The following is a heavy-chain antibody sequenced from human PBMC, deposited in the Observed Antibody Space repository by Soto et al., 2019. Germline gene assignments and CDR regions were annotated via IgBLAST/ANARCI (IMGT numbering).Heavy chain of an antibody. CDR3: ARGRLRSDFWSGYSIYFDY. J-gene: IGHJ4*02. Sequence: SGTLSLTCAVYGGSFSVYYWRWIRQPPGKGPEWIGEITHSGSTNYNPSLKRRITISVDTSKNQFSLKLSSVTAADTAVYYCARGRLRSDFWSGYSIYFDYWGQGTLVTVSS. D-gene: IGHD3-3*01. CDR1: GGSFSVYY. CDR2: ITHSGST. V-gene: IGHV4-34*01.